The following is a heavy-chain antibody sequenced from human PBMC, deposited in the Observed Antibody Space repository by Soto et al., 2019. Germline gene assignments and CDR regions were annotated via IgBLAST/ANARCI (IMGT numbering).Heavy chain of an antibody. CDR3: AKASGWFGEFDY. CDR1: GFTFSSYA. Sequence: EVQLLESGGGLVQPGGSLRLSCAASGFTFSSYAMSWVRQAPGKGLEWVSAISGSGGSTYDADSVKGTFTISRDNSKNTLYLQMNSLRAEDTAVYYCAKASGWFGEFDYWGQGTLVTVSS. J-gene: IGHJ4*02. CDR2: ISGSGGST. V-gene: IGHV3-23*01. D-gene: IGHD3-10*01.